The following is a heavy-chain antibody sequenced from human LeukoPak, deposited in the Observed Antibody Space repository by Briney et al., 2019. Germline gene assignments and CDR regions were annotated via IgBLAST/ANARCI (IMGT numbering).Heavy chain of an antibody. CDR3: ARGMVHDY. CDR2: ISAFNGNT. D-gene: IGHD2-8*01. J-gene: IGHJ4*02. Sequence: ASVKVSCSTSGYIFTSYGISWVRQAPGQGLERVGWISAFNGNTNYAQKFQGRVTMTTDTSTRTAYMELRSLKSDDTAVYFCARGMVHDYWGQGTLITVSS. CDR1: GYIFTSYG. V-gene: IGHV1-18*01.